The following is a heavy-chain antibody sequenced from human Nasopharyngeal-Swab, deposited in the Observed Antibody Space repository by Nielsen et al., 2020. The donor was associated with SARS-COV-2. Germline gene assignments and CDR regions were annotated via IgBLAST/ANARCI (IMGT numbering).Heavy chain of an antibody. CDR1: GFTFSSYA. J-gene: IGHJ6*02. Sequence: GESLKISCAASGFTFSSYAMSWVRQAPGKGLEWVSAISGSGGSTYYADSVKGRFTISRDNSKNTLYLQMNSLRAEDTAVYYCAKSSSTPYGMDVWGQGTTVTVPS. V-gene: IGHV3-23*01. CDR3: AKSSSTPYGMDV. CDR2: ISGSGGST.